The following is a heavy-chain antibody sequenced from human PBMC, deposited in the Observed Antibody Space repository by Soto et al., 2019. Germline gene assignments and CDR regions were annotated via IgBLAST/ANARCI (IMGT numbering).Heavy chain of an antibody. D-gene: IGHD1-7*01. CDR2: INPNSGNG. Sequence: QVQLVQSGAEVKKPGASVNVSCKASGYTFTSYDIKWVRHAAGQGLEWMGWINPNSGNGGYAQKFQGRVTMTRTTSIAPAYMELTGLRSEDTAVYYCSTYRLRGTTGFESWGQGTLVTVSS. CDR3: STYRLRGTTGFES. V-gene: IGHV1-8*01. J-gene: IGHJ4*02. CDR1: GYTFTSYD.